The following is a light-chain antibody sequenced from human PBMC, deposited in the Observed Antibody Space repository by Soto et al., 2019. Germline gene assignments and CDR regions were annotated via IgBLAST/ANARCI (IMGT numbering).Light chain of an antibody. J-gene: IGLJ1*01. CDR2: EVN. CDR1: SSDVGGYDY. Sequence: QSVLTQPASVSESPGQSITISCTGTSSDVGGYDYVSWYQLHPVKAPKLMVFEVNNRPSGFSYRFSGSKSGNTASLTISGLQAEDEADYFCSSYSISTAYLFGTATKVTVL. CDR3: SSYSISTAYL. V-gene: IGLV2-14*01.